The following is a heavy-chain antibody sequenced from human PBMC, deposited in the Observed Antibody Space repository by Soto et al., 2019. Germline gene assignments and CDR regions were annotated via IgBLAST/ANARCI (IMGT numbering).Heavy chain of an antibody. D-gene: IGHD6-6*01. CDR1: GYTLTELS. Sequence: QVQLVQSGAEVKKPGASVKVSCKVSGYTLTELSMHWVRQAPGKGLEWMGWISTYDGNTDYAQKLQGRVTMTTDTSTRTAYMELRSLRSDDTAVYYCARKSSSSSWFDPWGQGTLVTVSS. CDR3: ARKSSSSSWFDP. V-gene: IGHV1-18*01. J-gene: IGHJ5*02. CDR2: ISTYDGNT.